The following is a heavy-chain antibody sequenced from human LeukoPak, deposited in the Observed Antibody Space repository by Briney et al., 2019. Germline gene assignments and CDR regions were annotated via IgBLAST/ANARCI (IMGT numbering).Heavy chain of an antibody. Sequence: PGGSLRLSCAVSGFTFRTSWMHWVRQAPGGGLVWVSRMNSDGTTVNYADSVKGRFTMSRDNAKNTLYLQMNSLRAEDTAVYYSARGGNYYLDYWGQGTLATVSS. J-gene: IGHJ4*02. D-gene: IGHD5-24*01. CDR3: ARGGNYYLDY. CDR1: GFTFRTSW. V-gene: IGHV3-74*01. CDR2: MNSDGTTV.